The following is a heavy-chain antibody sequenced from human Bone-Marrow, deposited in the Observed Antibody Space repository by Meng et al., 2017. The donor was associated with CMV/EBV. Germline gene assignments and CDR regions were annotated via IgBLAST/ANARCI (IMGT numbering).Heavy chain of an antibody. J-gene: IGHJ4*02. Sequence: GESLKISCVASRFIFKNFGMHWVRQGPGKGLEWVAFIRYDGGNKYYADSVKGRFTISRDNSKNTLYLQMNSLRAEDTAVYYCARDRNYDFWSGYHFDYWGQGTLVTVSS. CDR1: RFIFKNFG. D-gene: IGHD3-3*01. CDR3: ARDRNYDFWSGYHFDY. CDR2: IRYDGGNK. V-gene: IGHV3-30*02.